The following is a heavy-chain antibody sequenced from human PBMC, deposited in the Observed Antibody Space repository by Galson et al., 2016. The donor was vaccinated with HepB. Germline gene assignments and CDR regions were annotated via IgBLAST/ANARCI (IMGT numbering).Heavy chain of an antibody. CDR2: ISTTSSYI. CDR3: ARGGLLERVY. Sequence: SLRLSCAASGFRFSTYYMNWVRQAPGKGLEWVSSISTTSSYIYYADSVKGRFSISRDNAKNSVYLQMNSLRAEDTAVYYCARGGLLERVYWGQGTQVTVSS. V-gene: IGHV3-21*01. J-gene: IGHJ4*02. D-gene: IGHD1-1*01. CDR1: GFRFSTYY.